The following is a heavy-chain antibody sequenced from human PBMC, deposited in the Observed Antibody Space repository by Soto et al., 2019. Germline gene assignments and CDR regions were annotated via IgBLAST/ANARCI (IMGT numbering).Heavy chain of an antibody. Sequence: QVQLVQSGAEVKKPGSSVKVSCKASGGTFSSYTISWVRQAPGQGLEWMGRIIPILGIANYAQKFQGRVTITADKSTSTAYMGLSSLRSEDTAVYYCARGADGGTAMVKDYWGQGSLVTVSS. CDR3: ARGADGGTAMVKDY. D-gene: IGHD5-18*01. J-gene: IGHJ4*02. V-gene: IGHV1-69*02. CDR1: GGTFSSYT. CDR2: IIPILGIA.